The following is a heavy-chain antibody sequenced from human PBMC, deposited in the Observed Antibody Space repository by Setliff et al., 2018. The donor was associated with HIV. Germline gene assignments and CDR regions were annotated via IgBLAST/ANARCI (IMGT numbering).Heavy chain of an antibody. J-gene: IGHJ3*01. CDR2: VIPSGST. D-gene: IGHD3-3*01. CDR1: GGSFSGYY. V-gene: IGHV4-34*12. Sequence: SETLSLTCAVYGGSFSGYYWNWIRQPPGKGLEWIGEVIPSGSTSYNPSLRSRVSISIDTSKNQFSLKLTSVTAADTAVYYCASPLTTSYNFWGDAFALWGQGTMVTVSS. CDR3: ASPLTTSYNFWGDAFAL.